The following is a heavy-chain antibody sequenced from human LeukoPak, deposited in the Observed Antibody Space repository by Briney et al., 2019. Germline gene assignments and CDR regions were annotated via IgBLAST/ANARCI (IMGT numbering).Heavy chain of an antibody. D-gene: IGHD1-26*01. J-gene: IGHJ5*02. CDR2: ISSSSSYI. CDR1: GFTFSSYS. CDR3: ARGPVVVGTLGGFDP. V-gene: IGHV3-21*01. Sequence: PGGSLRLSCAASGFTFSSYSMNWVRQAPGKGLEWVSSISSSSSYIYYAASVKGRFTISRDNAKNSLYLQMNSLRAEDTAVYYCARGPVVVGTLGGFDPWGQGTLVTVSS.